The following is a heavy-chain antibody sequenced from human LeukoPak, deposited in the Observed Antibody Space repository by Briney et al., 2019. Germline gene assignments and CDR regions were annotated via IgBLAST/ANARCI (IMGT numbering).Heavy chain of an antibody. J-gene: IGHJ4*02. CDR3: ARVGDYYDSSGFDY. D-gene: IGHD3-22*01. CDR2: IYYSGST. Sequence: SETLSLTCTVSGGSISSYYWSWIRQPPGKGLEWIGYIYYSGSTNYNPSLKSRVTISVDTSKNQFSLKLSSVTAADTAVYNCARVGDYYDSSGFDYWGQGTLVTVSS. CDR1: GGSISSYY. V-gene: IGHV4-59*01.